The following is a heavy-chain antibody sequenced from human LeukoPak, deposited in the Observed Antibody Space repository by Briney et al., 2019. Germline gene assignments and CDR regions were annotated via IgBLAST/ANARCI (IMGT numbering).Heavy chain of an antibody. J-gene: IGHJ4*02. CDR2: ISSNSSYI. D-gene: IGHD1-26*01. Sequence: PGGSLRFSCAASGFTFSSYSMNWVRQAPGKGLEWVSSISSNSSYIYYADSVKGRFTISRDNAKNSLHLQMNSLRAEDTAVYSCARAISGSPLYWGQGTLVTVSS. CDR1: GFTFSSYS. CDR3: ARAISGSPLY. V-gene: IGHV3-21*01.